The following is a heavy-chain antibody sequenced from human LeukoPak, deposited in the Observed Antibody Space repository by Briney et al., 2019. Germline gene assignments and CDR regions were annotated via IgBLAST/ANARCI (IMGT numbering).Heavy chain of an antibody. D-gene: IGHD2-2*01. V-gene: IGHV1-3*01. CDR3: ARGLREWYQTEWFDP. CDR1: GYTFTSYG. CDR2: INAGNGNT. Sequence: ASVKVSCKASGYTFTSYGISWVRQAPGQGLEWMGWINAGNGNTKYSQKFQGRVTITRDTSASTAYMELSSLRSEDTAVYYCARGLREWYQTEWFDPWGQGPLVTVSS. J-gene: IGHJ5*02.